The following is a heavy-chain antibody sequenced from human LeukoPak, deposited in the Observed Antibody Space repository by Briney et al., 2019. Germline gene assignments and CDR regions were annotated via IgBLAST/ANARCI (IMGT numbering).Heavy chain of an antibody. Sequence: ASVKVSCKASGYTFTSYDINWVRQATGQGLEWMGWMNPNSGNTGYAQKFQGRVTMTRNTSISTAYMELSSLRSEDTAVYYCARASITASGPHDVYDMWGRGTMVTVSS. D-gene: IGHD6-13*01. CDR1: GYTFTSYD. CDR3: ARASITASGPHDVYDM. V-gene: IGHV1-8*01. CDR2: MNPNSGNT. J-gene: IGHJ3*02.